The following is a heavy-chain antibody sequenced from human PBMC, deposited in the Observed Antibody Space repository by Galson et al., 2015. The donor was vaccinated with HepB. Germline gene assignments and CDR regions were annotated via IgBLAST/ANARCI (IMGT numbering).Heavy chain of an antibody. Sequence: SVKVSCKASGYTFTNYVLQWVRQAPGERLEWMGWINAGTGNTKYSPKFQGRVAITRGTSASTVYMELSGLRFEDTAVYYCARDITDNRYCSGIACYFDFWGQGALVTVSS. J-gene: IGHJ4*02. D-gene: IGHD2-15*01. CDR1: GYTFTNYV. V-gene: IGHV1-3*01. CDR2: INAGTGNT. CDR3: ARDITDNRYCSGIACYFDF.